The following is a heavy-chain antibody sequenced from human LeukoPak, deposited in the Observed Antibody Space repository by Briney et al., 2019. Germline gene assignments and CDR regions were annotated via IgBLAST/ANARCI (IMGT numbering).Heavy chain of an antibody. CDR2: IYSSGST. CDR1: GDSISSARNY. J-gene: IGHJ4*02. V-gene: IGHV4-39*02. Sequence: AETLSLTCSVSGDSISSARNYWGWLRQSPGRGLEWLASIYSSGSTHSNPSLKSRVSISIDTSKNQFSLKLSSVTAAATAVYYCARENGGNSDFDYWGQGTLVTVSS. D-gene: IGHD4-23*01. CDR3: ARENGGNSDFDY.